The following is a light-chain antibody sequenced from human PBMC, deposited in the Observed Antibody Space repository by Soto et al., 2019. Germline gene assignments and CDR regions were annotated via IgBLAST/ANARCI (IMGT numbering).Light chain of an antibody. Sequence: QSALTQPASVSGSPGPSITISCTGTSSDVGGYNYVSWYQQHPGKAPKLMIYDVSNRPSGVSNRFSGSKSGNTASLTISRFQAEDEADYYCSSYTSSSTLVVFGGGTKVTVL. J-gene: IGLJ2*01. CDR3: SSYTSSSTLVV. CDR1: SSDVGGYNY. V-gene: IGLV2-14*01. CDR2: DVS.